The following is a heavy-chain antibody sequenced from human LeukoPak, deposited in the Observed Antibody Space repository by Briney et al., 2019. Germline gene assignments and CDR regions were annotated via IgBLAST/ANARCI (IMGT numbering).Heavy chain of an antibody. J-gene: IGHJ4*02. Sequence: GGSLRLSCAASGFTFSNYWMSWVRQAPGKGLEWVANIKEDGSEKYYVGSVKGRFTISRDNARNSLYLQMNSLRTEDTAVYYCASGRQLGYWGQGTLVTVSS. CDR1: GFTFSNYW. CDR3: ASGRQLGY. CDR2: IKEDGSEK. V-gene: IGHV3-7*01. D-gene: IGHD6-13*01.